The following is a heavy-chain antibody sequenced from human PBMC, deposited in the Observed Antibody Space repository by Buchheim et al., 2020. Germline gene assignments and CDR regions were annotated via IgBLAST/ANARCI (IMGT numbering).Heavy chain of an antibody. CDR3: AKDLHFWSGMDY. D-gene: IGHD3-3*02. Sequence: DVQLLQSGGGLVQPGGSLRLSCAASGFSFSTNAMSWVRQAPGRGLEWVSGIGGDGRSHYADSVQGRFTISRDSSKDNLYLQMNGLRVEDTATYYCAKDLHFWSGMDYWGQGAL. CDR1: GFSFSTNA. CDR2: IGGDGRS. J-gene: IGHJ4*02. V-gene: IGHV3-23*01.